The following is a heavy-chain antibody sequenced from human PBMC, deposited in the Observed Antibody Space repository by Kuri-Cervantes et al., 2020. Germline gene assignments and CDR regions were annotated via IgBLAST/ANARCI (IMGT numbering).Heavy chain of an antibody. Sequence: GESLKISCAASGFTFSSYSMNWVRQAPGKGLEWVSSISSSSSYIYYADSVKGRFTISRDNAKNSLYLQMNSLRAEDTAVYYCARGSSSGWGDYFDYWGQGTLVTVSS. V-gene: IGHV3-21*03. D-gene: IGHD6-19*01. J-gene: IGHJ4*02. CDR2: ISSSSSYI. CDR1: GFTFSSYS. CDR3: ARGSSSGWGDYFDY.